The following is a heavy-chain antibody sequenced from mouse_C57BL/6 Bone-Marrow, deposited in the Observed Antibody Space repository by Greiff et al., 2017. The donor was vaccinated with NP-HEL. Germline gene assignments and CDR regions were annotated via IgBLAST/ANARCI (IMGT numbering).Heavy chain of an antibody. Sequence: QVQLQQSGPELVKPGASVKLSCKASGYTFTSYYINWVKQRPGQGLEWIGWIYPRYGSTKYNEKFKGKATLTVDTSSSTAYMELHSLTSEDSAVSFCAREGANWVCYCDDWGKGTTLTVSS. V-gene: IGHV1-85*01. J-gene: IGHJ2*01. D-gene: IGHD4-1*01. CDR3: AREGANWVCYCDD. CDR1: GYTFTSYY. CDR2: IYPRYGST.